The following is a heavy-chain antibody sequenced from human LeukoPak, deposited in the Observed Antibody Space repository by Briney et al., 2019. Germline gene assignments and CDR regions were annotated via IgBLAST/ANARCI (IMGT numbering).Heavy chain of an antibody. CDR2: IKSKTDGGTT. CDR3: TTDPATVTTWGNYYYYGMDV. J-gene: IGHJ6*02. V-gene: IGHV3-15*01. CDR1: GFTFSNAW. Sequence: GGSLRLSCAASGFTFSNAWMSWVRQAPGKGLEWVGRIKSKTDGGTTDYAAPVKGRFTISRDDSKNTPYLQMNSLKTEDTAVYYCTTDPATVTTWGNYYYYGMDVWGQGTTVTVFS. D-gene: IGHD4-17*01.